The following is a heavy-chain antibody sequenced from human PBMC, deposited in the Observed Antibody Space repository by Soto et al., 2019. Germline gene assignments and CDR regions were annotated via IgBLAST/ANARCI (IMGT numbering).Heavy chain of an antibody. J-gene: IGHJ5*02. CDR1: GGTFTTYT. V-gene: IGHV1-69*02. Sequence: QFQLVQSGAEVQKPGSSVKVSCKASGGTFTTYTMNWVRQAPGQGLEWMGRITPILGISNYAQRFKARVTITADKSTNTAYMELSSLRSEATAVYYCALRYSSGDNCWWGWLDLWGQGTLVTVSS. CDR2: ITPILGIS. D-gene: IGHD2-15*01. CDR3: ALRYSSGDNCWWGWLDL.